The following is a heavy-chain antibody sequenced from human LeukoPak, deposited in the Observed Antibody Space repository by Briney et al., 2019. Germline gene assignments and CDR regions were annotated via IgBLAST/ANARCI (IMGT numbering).Heavy chain of an antibody. CDR1: GFTFSSYT. CDR2: ISSSSSYI. D-gene: IGHD2-21*01. J-gene: IGHJ5*02. V-gene: IGHV3-21*01. Sequence: GGSLRLSCAASGFTFSSYTMNWVRQAPGKGLEWVSSISSSSSYIYYADSVRGRFTISRDNAKNSLYLQMNSLRAEDTAVYYCARDLGVAGFDPWGQGTLVTVSS. CDR3: ARDLGVAGFDP.